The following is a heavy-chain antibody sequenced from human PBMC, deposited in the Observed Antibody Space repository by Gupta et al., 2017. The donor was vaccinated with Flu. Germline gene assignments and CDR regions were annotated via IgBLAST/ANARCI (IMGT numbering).Heavy chain of an antibody. V-gene: IGHV4-34*01. Sequence: QVQLQQWGAGLLKPSETLSLTCAVYGGSFSGYYWSWIRQPPGKGLEWIGEINHSGSTNYNPSLKSRVTISVDTSKNQFSLKLSSVTAADTAVYYCARGRISNVYGSGRNYYYYGMDVWGQGTTVTVSS. J-gene: IGHJ6*02. CDR1: GGSFSGYY. CDR3: ARGRISNVYGSGRNYYYYGMDV. D-gene: IGHD3-10*01. CDR2: INHSGST.